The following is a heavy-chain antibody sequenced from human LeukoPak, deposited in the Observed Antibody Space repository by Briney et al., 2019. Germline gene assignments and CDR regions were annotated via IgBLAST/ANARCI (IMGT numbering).Heavy chain of an antibody. J-gene: IGHJ2*01. V-gene: IGHV3-23*01. CDR3: AKALVREGYFDL. CDR1: GFTFSSYA. D-gene: IGHD3-10*01. CDR2: ISRSGGST. Sequence: GGSLRLSCAASGFTFSSYAMSWVRQAPGKGLEWVSAISRSGGSTYYADSVKGRFTISRDNSKNTLYLQMNSLRAEDTAVYYCAKALVREGYFDLWGRGTLVTVSS.